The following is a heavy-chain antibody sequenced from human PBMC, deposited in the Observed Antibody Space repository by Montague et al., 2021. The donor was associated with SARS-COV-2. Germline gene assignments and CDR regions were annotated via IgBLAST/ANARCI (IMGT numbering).Heavy chain of an antibody. V-gene: IGHV4-39*07. J-gene: IGHJ4*02. CDR3: TRVISRQNNIVVVGLYYLDY. Sequence: SETLSLTRTVSGGSISSSSYYWGWIRQPPGKGLEWIGSIYYSGSTYYNPSLKSRVTISVDTSKNQFSLKLSSVTAADTAVYYCTRVISRQNNIVVVGLYYLDYWGQGTLVTVSS. CDR1: GGSISSSSYY. CDR2: IYYSGST. D-gene: IGHD2-15*01.